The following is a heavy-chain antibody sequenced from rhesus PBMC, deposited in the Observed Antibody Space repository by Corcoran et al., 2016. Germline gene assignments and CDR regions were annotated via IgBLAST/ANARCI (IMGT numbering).Heavy chain of an antibody. D-gene: IGHD6-19*01. Sequence: QVQLQESGPGLLKPSETLSLTCAVSGGSVSSSDWWSWIRQPQGKGLEWIGYFSGGSDTTHNNPSLKARVTISTDTSKKQFSLKLSSVTAADTAVYYCAREVFRSRSQSYGLDSWGQGVVVIVSS. CDR3: AREVFRSRSQSYGLDS. CDR1: GGSVSSSDW. V-gene: IGHV4-65*01. J-gene: IGHJ6*01. CDR2: FSGGSDTT.